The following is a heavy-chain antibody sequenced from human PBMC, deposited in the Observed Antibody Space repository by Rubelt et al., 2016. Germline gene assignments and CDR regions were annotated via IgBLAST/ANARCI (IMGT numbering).Heavy chain of an antibody. CDR2: INADGSDK. J-gene: IGHJ6*02. D-gene: IGHD3-22*01. CDR1: GITFNTYW. V-gene: IGHV3-7*03. Sequence: VQLVESGGDLVQPGGSLRLSCAASGITFNTYWMSWVRQAPGKGLEWVANINADGSDKYYVDPGKGRSTESRENARTALYRQMHSLRAEDTAVYYCAKDHDSSGYYHYYYGMDVWGQGTTVTVSS. CDR3: AKDHDSSGYYHYYYGMDV.